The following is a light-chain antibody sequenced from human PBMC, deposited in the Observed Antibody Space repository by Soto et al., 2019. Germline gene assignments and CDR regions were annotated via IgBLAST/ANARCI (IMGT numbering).Light chain of an antibody. CDR1: SSNIGAGYD. J-gene: IGLJ2*01. CDR3: QSYDSSLSGVI. Sequence: QSVLTQPPSVSGAPGQRVTISCTRSSSNIGAGYDVHWYLQLPGTAPKLLVYGDTNRPSGVPDRFSGSKSGTSASLAITGLQAEDEADYYCQSYDSSLSGVIFGGGTKLTVL. CDR2: GDT. V-gene: IGLV1-40*01.